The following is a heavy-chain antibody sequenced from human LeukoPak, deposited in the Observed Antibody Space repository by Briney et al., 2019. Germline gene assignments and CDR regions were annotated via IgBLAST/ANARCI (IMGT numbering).Heavy chain of an antibody. D-gene: IGHD5-24*01. CDR3: SKATPPRDGSNPDY. J-gene: IGHJ4*02. CDR1: GFIFSSYG. Sequence: GRSLRLSCAASGFIFSSYGMHWVRQAPGKGLEWVAVISYDGRNKYYADSVKGRFTISRDNSKNTLYPQMNSLRAEDTALYYCSKATPPRDGSNPDYWGQGTLVTVSS. V-gene: IGHV3-30*18. CDR2: ISYDGRNK.